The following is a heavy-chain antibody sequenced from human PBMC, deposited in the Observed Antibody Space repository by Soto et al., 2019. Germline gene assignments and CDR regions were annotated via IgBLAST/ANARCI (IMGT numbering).Heavy chain of an antibody. J-gene: IGHJ6*02. Sequence: GASVKVSCKASGFTFSRSAMQWVRQARGQRLEWIGWIVVGSGNTIYAQKFQERVTITRDMSTSTAYMELTSLRSEDTAVYYCASVGATTRLYYYGMDVWGQGTTVTVYS. CDR2: IVVGSGNT. D-gene: IGHD1-26*01. CDR3: ASVGATTRLYYYGMDV. V-gene: IGHV1-58*02. CDR1: GFTFSRSA.